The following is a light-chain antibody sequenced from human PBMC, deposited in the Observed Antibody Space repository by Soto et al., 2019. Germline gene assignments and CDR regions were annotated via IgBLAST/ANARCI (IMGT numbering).Light chain of an antibody. V-gene: IGKV1-5*03. CDR2: KAS. J-gene: IGKJ1*01. CDR1: QSISSW. Sequence: DIQMTQSPSTLSVSVGDRVTITCRASQSISSWLAWYQQKPGKAPKLLIYKASSLESGVPSRFRGSGSGTELTLTISSLQPDDFATYYCQQYNTYWTFGQGTKVEIK. CDR3: QQYNTYWT.